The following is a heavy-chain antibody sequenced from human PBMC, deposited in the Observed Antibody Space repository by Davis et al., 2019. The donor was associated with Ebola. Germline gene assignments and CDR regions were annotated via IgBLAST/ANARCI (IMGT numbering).Heavy chain of an antibody. V-gene: IGHV1-2*06. CDR1: GYTFTDYY. D-gene: IGHD6-19*01. J-gene: IGHJ6*04. CDR3: ARGIAVAGVALDYYYYYGMDV. Sequence: ASVKVSCKASGYTFTDYYIHWVRQAPGQGLEWMGRINAHNDDTNYARKFQGRITMTRDTPISTAYMELSRLRSDDTAVYYCARGIAVAGVALDYYYYYGMDVWGKGTTVTVSS. CDR2: INAHNDDT.